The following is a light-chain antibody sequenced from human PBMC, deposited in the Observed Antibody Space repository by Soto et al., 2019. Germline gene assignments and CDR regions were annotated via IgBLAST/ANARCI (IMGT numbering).Light chain of an antibody. CDR1: SGYSNYK. CDR2: VGTGGIVG. CDR3: GADQGSGSNFVYV. Sequence: QLVLTQPPSASASLGASVTLTCTLSSGYSNYKVEWYQQRPGKGPRFVMRVGTGGIVGSKGDGIPDRFSVLGSGLNRYLTIKNILEEDESIYPCGADQGSGSNFVYVFGTGTKVTVL. J-gene: IGLJ1*01. V-gene: IGLV9-49*01.